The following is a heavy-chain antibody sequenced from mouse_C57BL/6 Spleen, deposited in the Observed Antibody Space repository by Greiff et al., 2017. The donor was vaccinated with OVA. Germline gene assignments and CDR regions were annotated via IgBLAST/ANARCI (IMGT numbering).Heavy chain of an antibody. Sequence: QVQLQQPGAELVRPGSSVKLSCKASGYTFTSYWMYWVKQRPIQGLEWIGNIDPSYSETHYNQTFKDKATLTVDKSSSTAYLQLSSLTSEDSAVDYGAREGDYGSSYDAMDYWGQGTSVTVSS. CDR1: GYTFTSYW. V-gene: IGHV1-52*01. D-gene: IGHD1-1*01. J-gene: IGHJ4*01. CDR2: IDPSYSET. CDR3: AREGDYGSSYDAMDY.